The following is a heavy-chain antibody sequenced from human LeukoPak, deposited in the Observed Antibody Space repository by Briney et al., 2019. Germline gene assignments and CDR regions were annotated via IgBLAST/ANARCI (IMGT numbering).Heavy chain of an antibody. CDR3: ARRLLLWFGELD. V-gene: IGHV4-34*01. Sequence: SETLSLTCAVYGGSFSGYYWSWIRQPPGKGLEWIGEINHSGSTNYNPSLKSRVTISVDTSKNQFSLKLSSVTAADTAVYYCARRLLLWFGELDWGQGTLVTVSS. CDR2: INHSGST. J-gene: IGHJ4*02. CDR1: GGSFSGYY. D-gene: IGHD3-10*01.